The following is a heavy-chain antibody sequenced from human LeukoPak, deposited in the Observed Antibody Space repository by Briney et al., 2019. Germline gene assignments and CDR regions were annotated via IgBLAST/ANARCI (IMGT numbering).Heavy chain of an antibody. J-gene: IGHJ5*02. V-gene: IGHV3-74*03. Sequence: GGPLRLSCEASGFTFSRYWMHWVRQAPGKGLMWVSRINSDGSATTYADFVKGRFTISRDNAKNTVYLQMNSLRVDDTAIYYCEGDYGAWGQGTLVTVSP. CDR2: INSDGSAT. D-gene: IGHD4/OR15-4a*01. CDR1: GFTFSRYW. CDR3: EGDYGA.